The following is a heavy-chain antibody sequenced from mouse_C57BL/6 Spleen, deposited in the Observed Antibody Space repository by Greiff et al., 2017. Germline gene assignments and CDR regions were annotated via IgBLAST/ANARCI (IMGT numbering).Heavy chain of an antibody. V-gene: IGHV1-15*01. CDR1: GYTFTDYE. D-gene: IGHD1-1*01. CDR2: IDPETGGT. J-gene: IGHJ2*01. Sequence: QVQLQQSGAELVRPGASVTLSCKASGYTFTDYEMHWVKQTPVHGLEWIGAIDPETGGTAYNQKFKGKAILTADKSSSTAYMELRSLTSEDSAVYYCTRNGYYYGSSYDRYYFDDWGQGTTLTVSS. CDR3: TRNGYYYGSSYDRYYFDD.